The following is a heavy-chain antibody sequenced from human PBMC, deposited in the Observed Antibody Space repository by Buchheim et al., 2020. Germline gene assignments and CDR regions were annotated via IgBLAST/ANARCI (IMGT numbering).Heavy chain of an antibody. D-gene: IGHD2-2*01. CDR2: IYHSGIT. CDR3: AREGVVPDAHYGMDV. CDR1: GGSIRTYF. Sequence: QVQLQESGPGLVKPSETLSLTCTVSGGSIRTYFWSWIRQPPGKGLEWIGDIYHSGITNYSPSLESRVSISVDASKNQISLKLNSVTAADTAVYYCAREGVVPDAHYGMDVWGQGTT. V-gene: IGHV4-59*01. J-gene: IGHJ6*02.